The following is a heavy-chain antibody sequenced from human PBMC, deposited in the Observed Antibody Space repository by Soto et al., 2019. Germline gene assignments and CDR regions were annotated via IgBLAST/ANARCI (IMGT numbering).Heavy chain of an antibody. D-gene: IGHD3-3*01. CDR3: ARQSGGRFSWYFDL. J-gene: IGHJ2*01. CDR2: IKQEGSET. Sequence: EVQLVESGGGLVQPGGSLRLSCAASEFIFSTYWMSWVRHAPGKGLEWVATIKQEGSETYYVDSVEGRFTISRDNAKTSLHLQMNSLRVEDPAVYYSARQSGGRFSWYFDLWGRGTLVTVSS. CDR1: EFIFSTYW. V-gene: IGHV3-7*01.